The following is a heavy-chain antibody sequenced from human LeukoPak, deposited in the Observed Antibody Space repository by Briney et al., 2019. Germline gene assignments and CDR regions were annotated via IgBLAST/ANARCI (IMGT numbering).Heavy chain of an antibody. Sequence: GGSLRLSCAASGFTFSGNAMGWVGPAPGKGLKGCTATSGGGGSTDYADSVKGRFTITRDNSTNTLYLQMNSLRAEDTAVYYCAKRHDYGEFDYWGQGTLVTVSS. V-gene: IGHV3-23*01. D-gene: IGHD4-17*01. CDR2: TSGGGGST. CDR3: AKRHDYGEFDY. CDR1: GFTFSGNA. J-gene: IGHJ4*02.